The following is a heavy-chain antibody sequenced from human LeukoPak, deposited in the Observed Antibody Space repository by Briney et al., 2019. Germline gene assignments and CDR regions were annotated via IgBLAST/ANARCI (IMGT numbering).Heavy chain of an antibody. CDR3: ARGDYGLDY. J-gene: IGHJ4*02. D-gene: IGHD4-17*01. Sequence: PGGSLRLSCAASGFMFSSNWMSWVRLAPGKGLEWVANIKEDGTETYYVDSVKGRFTISRDNSKNTLYLQMNSLRAEDTAVYYCARGDYGLDYWGQGTLVTVSS. CDR2: IKEDGTET. CDR1: GFMFSSNW. V-gene: IGHV3-7*01.